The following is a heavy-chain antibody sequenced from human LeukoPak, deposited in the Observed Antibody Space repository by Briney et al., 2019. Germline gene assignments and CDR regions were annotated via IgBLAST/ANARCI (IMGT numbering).Heavy chain of an antibody. CDR3: ASETMVRGVIPFDY. J-gene: IGHJ4*02. Sequence: SVKVSCKASGYTFTSYGISWVRQAPGQGLEWMGRIIPILGIANYAQKFQGRVTITADKSTSTAYMELSSLRSEDTAVYYCASETMVRGVIPFDYWGQGTLVTVSS. V-gene: IGHV1-69*04. D-gene: IGHD3-10*01. CDR1: GYTFTSYG. CDR2: IIPILGIA.